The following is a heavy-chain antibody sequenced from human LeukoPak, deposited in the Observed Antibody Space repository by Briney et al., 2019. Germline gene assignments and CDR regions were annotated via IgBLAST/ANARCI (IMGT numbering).Heavy chain of an antibody. CDR1: GFTFSYYS. Sequence: GGSLRLSCAASGFTFSYYSMTWVRQAPGRGLEWVSCITSSSNLIFYSDSARGRFTISRDDAKNLLYLHMNSLRVEDTAVYYCAKLDRGDYSSTPVPYYNYYMNVWGKGTTVTVSS. CDR3: AKLDRGDYSSTPVPYYNYYMNV. D-gene: IGHD6-13*01. V-gene: IGHV3-21*06. J-gene: IGHJ6*03. CDR2: ITSSSNLI.